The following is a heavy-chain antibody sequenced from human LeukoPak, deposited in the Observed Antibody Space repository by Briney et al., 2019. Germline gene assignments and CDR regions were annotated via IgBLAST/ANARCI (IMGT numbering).Heavy chain of an antibody. CDR1: GFTFSNAW. J-gene: IGHJ4*02. D-gene: IGHD3-10*01. CDR3: ARGTAGFRGADY. Sequence: LTGGSLRLSCAASGFTFSNAWMSWVRQAPGKGLEWVSVIYSGGSTYYADSVKGRFTISRDNSKNTLYLQMNSLRAEDTAVYYCARGTAGFRGADYWGQGTLVTVSS. V-gene: IGHV3-53*01. CDR2: IYSGGST.